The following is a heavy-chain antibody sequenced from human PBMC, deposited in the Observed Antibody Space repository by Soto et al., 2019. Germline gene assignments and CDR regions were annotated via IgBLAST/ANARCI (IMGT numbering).Heavy chain of an antibody. D-gene: IGHD3-10*01. Sequence: PGESLKICCKGSGYSFTSYWIGWVRQMPGKGLEWMGIIYPGDSDTRYSPSFQGQVTISADKSISTAYLQWSSLKASDTAMYYCARHKGPPKFRGVYYYYMDVWGKGTTVTVSS. CDR1: GYSFTSYW. J-gene: IGHJ6*03. CDR3: ARHKGPPKFRGVYYYYMDV. V-gene: IGHV5-51*01. CDR2: IYPGDSDT.